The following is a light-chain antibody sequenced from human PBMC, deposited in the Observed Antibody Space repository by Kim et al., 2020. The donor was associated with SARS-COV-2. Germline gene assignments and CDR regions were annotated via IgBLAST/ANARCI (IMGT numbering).Light chain of an antibody. Sequence: PGQSVTIPCTGASNNIGFYNYVSWYQHHPGRAPKLIIYDVTKRPSGVPDRFSGSKSGNTASLTVSGLQSEDEADYYCCSYAGDYVIFGGGTQLTVL. CDR2: DVT. CDR1: SNNIGFYNY. V-gene: IGLV2-11*01. J-gene: IGLJ2*01. CDR3: CSYAGDYVI.